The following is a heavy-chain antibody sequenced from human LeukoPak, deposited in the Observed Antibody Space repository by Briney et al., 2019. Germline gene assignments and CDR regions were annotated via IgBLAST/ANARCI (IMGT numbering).Heavy chain of an antibody. V-gene: IGHV1-69*04. CDR2: IIPILGIA. J-gene: IGHJ5*02. D-gene: IGHD6-13*01. Sequence: GASVKVSCKASGGTFTSYGVTWVRQAPGQGLEWMGRIIPILGIANYAQKFQGGVTITADKSASTAYMELSRLRSEDTAVYYCAREERIAAKYVFEPWGQGTLVTVSS. CDR1: GGTFTSYG. CDR3: AREERIAAKYVFEP.